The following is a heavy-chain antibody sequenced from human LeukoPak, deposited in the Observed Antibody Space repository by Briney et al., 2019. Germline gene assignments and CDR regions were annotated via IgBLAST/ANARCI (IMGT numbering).Heavy chain of an antibody. V-gene: IGHV4-39*01. Sequence: SETLSLTCTVSGGSISSSSYYWGWIRQPPGKGLEWIGSIYYSGSTYYNPSLKSRVTISVDTSKNQFSLKLSSVTAADTAVYYCARHTPWQPDYYYYMDVWGKGTTVTVSS. J-gene: IGHJ6*03. CDR1: GGSISSSSYY. CDR3: ARHTPWQPDYYYYMDV. CDR2: IYYSGST. D-gene: IGHD2-15*01.